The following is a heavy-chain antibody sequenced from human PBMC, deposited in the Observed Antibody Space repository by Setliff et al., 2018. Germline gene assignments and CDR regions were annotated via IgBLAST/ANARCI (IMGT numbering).Heavy chain of an antibody. J-gene: IGHJ4*02. Sequence: SGGSLRLSCAASGFTFSSYAMSWVRQAPGKGLEWVANIKEDGSEKYYVDSVKGRFTISRDNAKNSLDLQMDSLRGEDTAVYYCSSYLVSWGQGALVTVSS. V-gene: IGHV3-7*01. CDR3: SSYLVS. CDR1: GFTFSSYA. CDR2: IKEDGSEK. D-gene: IGHD2-21*01.